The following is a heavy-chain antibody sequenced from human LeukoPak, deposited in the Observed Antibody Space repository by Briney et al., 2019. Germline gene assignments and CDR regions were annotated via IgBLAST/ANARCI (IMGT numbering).Heavy chain of an antibody. CDR1: GGSISSSSYY. V-gene: IGHV4-39*07. D-gene: IGHD3-22*01. Sequence: SETLSLTCTVSGGSISSSSYYWGWIRQPPGTGLEWIGSIYYSGSTYYNPSLKSRVTISVDTSKNQFSLKLSSVTAADTAVYYCARDSYYYDSSGHRDDAFDIWGQGTMVTVSS. CDR3: ARDSYYYDSSGHRDDAFDI. J-gene: IGHJ3*02. CDR2: IYYSGST.